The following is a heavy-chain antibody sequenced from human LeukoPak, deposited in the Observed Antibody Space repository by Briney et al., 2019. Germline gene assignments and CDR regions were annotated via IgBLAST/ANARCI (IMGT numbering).Heavy chain of an antibody. CDR1: GFTFSSYA. CDR2: ISSDGSDE. D-gene: IGHD2-2*01. CDR3: ATYSVMIVPTAPFDY. Sequence: PGRSLRLSCAASGFTFSSYAMHWVRQAPGKGLEWVAVISSDGSDEYYADSVKGRFTISRDNAQNSLYLQMNSLRAEDTAVYYCATYSVMIVPTAPFDYWGQGTLVTVSS. J-gene: IGHJ4*02. V-gene: IGHV3-30-3*01.